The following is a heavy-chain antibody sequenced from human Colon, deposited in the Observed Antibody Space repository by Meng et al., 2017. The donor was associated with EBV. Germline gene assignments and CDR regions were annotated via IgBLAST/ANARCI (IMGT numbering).Heavy chain of an antibody. D-gene: IGHD3-10*01. CDR2: MYDSGSA. CDR1: GGSVSSNDYH. Sequence: QVPLQASGPVLVKPSETLSRTCSVSGGSVSSNDYHWSWIRQPPGNGLEWIGCMYDSGSAKYNPSLNSRVTISIDTTRNHFVLKLTSVTAADTAVYYCAYYFVGRGVTGSWGQGTLVTVSS. J-gene: IGHJ5*02. V-gene: IGHV4-61*03. CDR3: AYYFVGRGVTGS.